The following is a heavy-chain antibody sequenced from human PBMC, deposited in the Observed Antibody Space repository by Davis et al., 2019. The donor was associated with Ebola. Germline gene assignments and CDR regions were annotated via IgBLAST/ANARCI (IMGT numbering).Heavy chain of an antibody. V-gene: IGHV1-8*03. Sequence: ASVKVSCKASGYTFTSYDINWVRQATGQGLEWMGWMNPNSGNTGYAQKFQGRVTITRNTSISTAYMELSSLRSEETAVYYCARDTQRSSISSYIGLYYYYGMDVWGQGTTVTVSS. J-gene: IGHJ6*02. CDR2: MNPNSGNT. CDR1: GYTFTSYD. D-gene: IGHD3-22*01. CDR3: ARDTQRSSISSYIGLYYYYGMDV.